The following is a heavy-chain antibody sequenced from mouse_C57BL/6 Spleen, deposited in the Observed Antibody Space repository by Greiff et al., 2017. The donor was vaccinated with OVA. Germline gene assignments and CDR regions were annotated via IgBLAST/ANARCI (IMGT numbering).Heavy chain of an antibody. CDR2: IDPANGNT. CDR3: ARWGQASVVATDY. D-gene: IGHD1-1*01. Sequence: VQLQQSVAELVRPGASVKLSCTASGFNIKNTYMHWVKQRPEQGLEWIGRIDPANGNTKYAQKFQGKTTITVATSTNTAYLQLSSLTSEDTAIYYCARWGQASVVATDYWGQGTTLTVSS. CDR1: GFNIKNTY. V-gene: IGHV14-3*01. J-gene: IGHJ2*01.